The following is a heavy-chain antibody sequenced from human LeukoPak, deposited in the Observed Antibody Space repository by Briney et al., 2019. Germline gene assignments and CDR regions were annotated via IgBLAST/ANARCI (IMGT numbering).Heavy chain of an antibody. CDR3: ARDREFGGGYWIPDAFDI. CDR2: ISSSSSYI. D-gene: IGHD3-16*01. J-gene: IGHJ3*02. V-gene: IGHV3-21*01. CDR1: GFTFSSYS. Sequence: GGSLRLSCAASGFTFSSYSMNWVRQAPGKGLEWVSSISSSSSYIYYADSVKGRFTISRGNAKNSLYLQMNSLRAEDTAVYYCARDREFGGGYWIPDAFDIWGQGTMVTVSS.